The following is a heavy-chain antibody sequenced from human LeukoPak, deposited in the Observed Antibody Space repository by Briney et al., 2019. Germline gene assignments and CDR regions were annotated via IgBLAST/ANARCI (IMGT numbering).Heavy chain of an antibody. V-gene: IGHV3-23*01. CDR3: AKRGVVIRVILVGFHKEAYYFDS. CDR1: GITLSNYA. J-gene: IGHJ4*02. D-gene: IGHD3-22*01. CDR2: ISGSGGGT. Sequence: PGGSLILSCAVSGITLSNYAMSWVRQAPGKGLEWVAGISGSGGGTNYADSVKGRFTISRDNPKNTLYLQMNNLRADDTAVYFCAKRGVVIRVILVGFHKEAYYFDSWGQGALVTVSS.